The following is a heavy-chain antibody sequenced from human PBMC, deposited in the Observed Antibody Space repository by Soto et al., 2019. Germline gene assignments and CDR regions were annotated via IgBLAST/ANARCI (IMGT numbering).Heavy chain of an antibody. J-gene: IGHJ4*02. Sequence: GGSLRLSCAASGFTFSSYAMSWVRQAPGKGLEWVSAISGSGGSTYYADSVKGRFTISRDNSKNTLYLQMNSLRAEDTAVYYCAKDLSWFGELSYFVYWGQGTLVTVSS. V-gene: IGHV3-23*01. D-gene: IGHD3-10*01. CDR1: GFTFSSYA. CDR3: AKDLSWFGELSYFVY. CDR2: ISGSGGST.